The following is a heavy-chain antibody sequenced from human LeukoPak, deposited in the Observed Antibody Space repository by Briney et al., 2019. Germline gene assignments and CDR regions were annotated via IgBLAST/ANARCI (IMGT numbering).Heavy chain of an antibody. J-gene: IGHJ4*02. CDR3: AEDPNILTGYYRVWYFDY. Sequence: QPGGSLRLSCAASGFTFSNYDMSWVRQAPGKGLEWVSAISGGGGSTYYADSVKGRFTISRDNSKNTLYLQMNSLRAEDTAVYYCAEDPNILTGYYRVWYFDYWGQGTLVTVSS. CDR1: GFTFSNYD. CDR2: ISGGGGST. V-gene: IGHV3-23*01. D-gene: IGHD3-9*01.